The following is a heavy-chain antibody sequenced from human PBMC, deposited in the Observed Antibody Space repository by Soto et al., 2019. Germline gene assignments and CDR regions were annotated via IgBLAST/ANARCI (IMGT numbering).Heavy chain of an antibody. CDR1: GFTFSSYA. J-gene: IGHJ4*02. D-gene: IGHD3-9*01. V-gene: IGHV3-30-3*01. CDR3: AREGVDALRYFDWLLSHSGYFDY. Sequence: GGSLRLSCAASGFTFSSYAMHWVRQAPGKGLEWVAVISYDGSNKYYADSVKGRLTISRDNSKNTLYLQMNSLRAEDTAVSYCAREGVDALRYFDWLLSHSGYFDYCGQGTLVTVSS. CDR2: ISYDGSNK.